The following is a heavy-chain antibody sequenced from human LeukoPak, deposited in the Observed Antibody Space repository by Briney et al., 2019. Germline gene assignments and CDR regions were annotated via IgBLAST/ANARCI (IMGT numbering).Heavy chain of an antibody. CDR3: ARGVGTYYDFWSGYYRAVRWFDP. V-gene: IGHV4-30-4*08. Sequence: SQTLSLTCTVSGGSISSGDYYWSWIRQPPGKGLEWIGYIYYSGSTYYNPSLKSRVTISVDASKNQFSLKLSSVTAADTAVYYCARGVGTYYDFWSGYYRAVRWFDPWGQGTLVTVSS. CDR2: IYYSGST. J-gene: IGHJ5*02. D-gene: IGHD3-3*01. CDR1: GGSISSGDYY.